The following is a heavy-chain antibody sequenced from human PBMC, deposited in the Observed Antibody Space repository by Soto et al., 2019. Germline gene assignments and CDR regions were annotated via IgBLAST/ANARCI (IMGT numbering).Heavy chain of an antibody. Sequence: QVQLQESGPGLVKPSQTLSLTCTVSGGSISSGGYYWSWIRQHPGKGLEWIGYIYYSGSTYYNPSPXXRXTXXVDTSQNPFPLKLSSGTAADTAVYYCACGATEADYWGQGTLVTVSS. J-gene: IGHJ4*02. CDR1: GGSISSGGYY. V-gene: IGHV4-31*03. D-gene: IGHD1-26*01. CDR3: ACGATEADY. CDR2: IYYSGST.